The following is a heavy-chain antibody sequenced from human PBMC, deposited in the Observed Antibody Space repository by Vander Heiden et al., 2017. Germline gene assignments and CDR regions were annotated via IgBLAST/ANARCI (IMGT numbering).Heavy chain of an antibody. V-gene: IGHV3-73*02. CDR1: GFAFTGSA. J-gene: IGHJ4*02. CDR3: TRLKDYGDYVTDY. Sequence: EVQLVASGGGLVQPGESLTLSCAASGFAFTGSAIHWVRQAAGKGMEWIGRIRNQANNYATSYAASVKGRFTISRDDSKNTAYLQMNSLKAEDTAMYYCTRLKDYGDYVTDYWGQGTLVTVSS. D-gene: IGHD4-17*01. CDR2: IRNQANNYAT.